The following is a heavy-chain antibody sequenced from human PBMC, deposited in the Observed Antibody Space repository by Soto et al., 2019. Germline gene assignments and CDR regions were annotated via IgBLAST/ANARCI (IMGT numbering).Heavy chain of an antibody. CDR1: GGSISSYY. J-gene: IGHJ6*02. D-gene: IGHD3-10*01. Sequence: SETLSLTCTVSGGSISSYYWSWIRQPPGKGLEWIGYIYYSGSTNYNPSLKSRVTISVDTSKNQFPLQQISVTAADPPVYYCARGGRRGGMDVWGQGTTGPV. V-gene: IGHV4-59*01. CDR3: ARGGRRGGMDV. CDR2: IYYSGST.